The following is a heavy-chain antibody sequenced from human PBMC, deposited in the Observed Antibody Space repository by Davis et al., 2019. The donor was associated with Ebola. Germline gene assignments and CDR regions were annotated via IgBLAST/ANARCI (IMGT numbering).Heavy chain of an antibody. CDR2: IGTSSDTR. V-gene: IGHV3-48*01. CDR1: GFTFSSYG. J-gene: IGHJ3*02. D-gene: IGHD2/OR15-2a*01. CDR3: ARDISTTVSAFDI. Sequence: PGGSLRLSCAASGFTFSSYGMSWVRQAPGKGLEWITYIGTSSDTRFDADSVKGRFTISRDNVKNSLFLQMKSLRAEDTAVYYCARDISTTVSAFDIWGQGTMVTVSS.